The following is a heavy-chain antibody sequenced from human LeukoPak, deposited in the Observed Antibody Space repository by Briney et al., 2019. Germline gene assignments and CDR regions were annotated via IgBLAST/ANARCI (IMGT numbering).Heavy chain of an antibody. CDR2: MSGSDGST. CDR1: GFTFSSYA. Sequence: GGSLRLSCKASGFTFSSYAMNWVRQAPGKGLEWVSSMSGSDGSTVYADSVKGRFTISRDNFKNPMFLQMNNLRAEDTAIYYCAKYQRFILTEYTSDYWGQATLVTVSS. CDR3: AKYQRFILTEYTSDY. J-gene: IGHJ4*02. V-gene: IGHV3-23*01. D-gene: IGHD3-9*01.